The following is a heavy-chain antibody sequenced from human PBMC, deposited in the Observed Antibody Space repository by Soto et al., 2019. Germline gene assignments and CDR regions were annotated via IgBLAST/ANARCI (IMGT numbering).Heavy chain of an antibody. CDR1: GYTFTSYG. V-gene: IGHV1-18*01. D-gene: IGHD3-22*01. CDR3: ARGGPYYCDSSGYYNWFDP. Sequence: ASVKVSCKASGYTFTSYGISWVRQAPGQGLEWMGWIGAYNGNTNYAQKLQGRVTMTTDTSTSTAYMELRSLRSDVTAVYYCARGGPYYCDSSGYYNWFDPWGQGTLVTVSS. CDR2: IGAYNGNT. J-gene: IGHJ5*02.